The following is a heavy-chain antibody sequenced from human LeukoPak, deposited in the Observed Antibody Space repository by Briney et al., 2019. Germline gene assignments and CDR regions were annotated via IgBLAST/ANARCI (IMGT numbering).Heavy chain of an antibody. Sequence: PGGSLRLSCAASGFTFDDYAMHWVRQAPGKGLEWVSGISWNSGSIGYADSVKGRFTISRDNAKNSLYLQMNSLRAEDTALYYCAKDGDYYYDSSGYFLDALDIWGQGTMVTVSS. D-gene: IGHD3-22*01. CDR3: AKDGDYYYDSSGYFLDALDI. CDR1: GFTFDDYA. CDR2: ISWNSGSI. V-gene: IGHV3-9*01. J-gene: IGHJ3*02.